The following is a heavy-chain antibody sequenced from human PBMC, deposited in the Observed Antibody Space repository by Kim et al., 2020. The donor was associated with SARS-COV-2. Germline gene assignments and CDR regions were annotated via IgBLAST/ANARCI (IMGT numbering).Heavy chain of an antibody. D-gene: IGHD3-10*01. CDR3: ARSYYYGSGSSDPPYY. J-gene: IGHJ4*02. Sequence: ASVKVSCKASGYTFTSYYMHWVRQAPGQGLEWMGIINPSGGSTSYAQKFQGRVTMTRDTSTSTVYMELSSLRSEDTAVYYCARSYYYGSGSSDPPYYWGQGTLVTVSS. CDR2: INPSGGST. V-gene: IGHV1-46*01. CDR1: GYTFTSYY.